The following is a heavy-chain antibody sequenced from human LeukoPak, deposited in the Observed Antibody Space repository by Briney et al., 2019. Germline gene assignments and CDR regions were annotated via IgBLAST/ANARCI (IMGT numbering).Heavy chain of an antibody. J-gene: IGHJ5*02. V-gene: IGHV3-23*01. D-gene: IGHD6-13*01. CDR3: AREGAAAGTSNGGWFDP. CDR2: ISDSGGST. CDR1: GFTFRSFA. Sequence: GGSLRLSCAASGFTFRSFAMSWVRQAPGKGLEWVSGISDSGGSTYYADSVKGRFTISRDNSKSTLYLQMNSLRAEDTAVYYCAREGAAAGTSNGGWFDPWGQGTLVTISS.